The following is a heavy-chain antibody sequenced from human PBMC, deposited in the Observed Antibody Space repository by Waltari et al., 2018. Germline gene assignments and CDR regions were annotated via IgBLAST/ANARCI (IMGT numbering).Heavy chain of an antibody. CDR2: ISSSSSYI. J-gene: IGHJ4*02. Sequence: EVQLVESGGGLVKPGGSLRLSCAASAFTFSRYSMTWVRQAPGKGLEWVSSISSSSSYIYYADSVKGRFTISRDNAKNSLYLQMNSLRAEDTAVYYCARDSSGNPGGAYWGQGTLVTVSS. V-gene: IGHV3-21*01. CDR3: ARDSSGNPGGAY. CDR1: AFTFSRYS. D-gene: IGHD6-19*01.